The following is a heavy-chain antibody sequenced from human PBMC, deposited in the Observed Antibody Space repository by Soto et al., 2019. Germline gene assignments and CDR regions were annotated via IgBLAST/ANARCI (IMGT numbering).Heavy chain of an antibody. D-gene: IGHD5-12*01. V-gene: IGHV5-10-1*01. CDR1: GYSFTSYW. CDR2: IDPSDSYT. J-gene: IGHJ6*02. CDR3: ARLAMATRRGYYGMDV. Sequence: GESLKISCKGSGYSFTSYWITWVRQMPGKGLEWMGRIDPSDSYTNYSPSFQGHVTISADKSISTAYLQWSSLKASDTAMYYCARLAMATRRGYYGMDVWGQGTTVTVSS.